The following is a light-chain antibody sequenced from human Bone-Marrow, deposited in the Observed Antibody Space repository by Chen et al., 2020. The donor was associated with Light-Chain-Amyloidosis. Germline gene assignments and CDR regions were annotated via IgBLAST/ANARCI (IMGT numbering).Light chain of an antibody. V-gene: IGLV6-57*04. Sequence: NFMLTQPHSVSESAGKTVTISCTRSSGRIASNYVQWYQQRPGSAPTTVIYEDNQRPSGVPDRFSGSIDSSSNSASLTISGLKTEDEADYYCQSYDSSNWVFGGGTKLTVL. CDR2: EDN. CDR3: QSYDSSNWV. J-gene: IGLJ3*02. CDR1: SGRIASNY.